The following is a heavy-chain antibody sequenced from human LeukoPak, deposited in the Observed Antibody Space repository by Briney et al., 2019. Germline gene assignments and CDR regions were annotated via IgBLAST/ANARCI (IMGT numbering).Heavy chain of an antibody. CDR3: ARLSRGYNYDTEYCDY. Sequence: SETLSLTCTVSGGSISSISYYWGWIRQPPGKGLDWIAMIFYSGNTYYNPSLNSRVTLSLDTSKNKFSLKLTSVTDADTAVYYCARLSRGYNYDTEYCDYWGQGTLVTVSS. J-gene: IGHJ4*02. D-gene: IGHD5-18*01. V-gene: IGHV4-39*01. CDR1: GGSISSISYY. CDR2: IFYSGNT.